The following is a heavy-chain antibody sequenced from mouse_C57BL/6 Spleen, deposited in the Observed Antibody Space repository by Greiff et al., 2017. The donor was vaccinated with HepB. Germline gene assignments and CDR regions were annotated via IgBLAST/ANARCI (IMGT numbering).Heavy chain of an antibody. CDR1: GFNIKNTY. J-gene: IGHJ4*01. CDR3: ARTDSSGYDAMDY. D-gene: IGHD3-2*02. CDR2: IDPANGNT. V-gene: IGHV14-3*01. Sequence: VHVKQSVAELVRPGASVKLSCTASGFNIKNTYMHWVKQRPEQGLEWIGRIDPANGNTKYAPKFQGKATITADTSSNTAYLQLSSLTSEDTAIYYCARTDSSGYDAMDYWGQGTSVTVSS.